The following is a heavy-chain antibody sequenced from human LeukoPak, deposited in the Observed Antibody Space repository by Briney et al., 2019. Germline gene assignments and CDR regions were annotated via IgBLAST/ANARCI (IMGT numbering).Heavy chain of an antibody. CDR3: ASPRDYYDSNAFDI. CDR2: INTNTGNP. V-gene: IGHV7-4-1*02. D-gene: IGHD3-22*01. CDR1: GYTFTSYA. Sequence: ASVKVSCKASGYTFTSYAMNWVRQAPGQGLEWMGWINTNTGNPTYAQGFTGRFVFSLDTSVSTAYLQISSLKAEDTAVYYCASPRDYYDSNAFDIWGQGTMVTVSS. J-gene: IGHJ3*02.